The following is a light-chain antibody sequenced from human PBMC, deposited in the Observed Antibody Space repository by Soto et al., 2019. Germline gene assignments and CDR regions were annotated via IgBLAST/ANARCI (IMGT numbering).Light chain of an antibody. J-gene: IGLJ2*01. CDR3: QSYDSSLSVVV. Sequence: QPVLTQPPSVSGAPGQRVTISCAGSSSNIGAENDVHWYQQLPGTAPKLLIHGDTNRPSGVPDRFSGSKSGTSASLAITGLQAEDEADYYCQSYDSSLSVVVFGGGTKLTVL. CDR2: GDT. CDR1: SSNIGAEND. V-gene: IGLV1-40*01.